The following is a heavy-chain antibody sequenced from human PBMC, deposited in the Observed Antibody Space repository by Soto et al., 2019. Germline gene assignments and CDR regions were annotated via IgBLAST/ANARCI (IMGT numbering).Heavy chain of an antibody. CDR1: GYTFTGYY. V-gene: IGHV1-2*02. Sequence: QVQLVQSGAEVKKPGASVKVSCKASGYTFTGYYMHWVRQAPGQGLEWMGWINPNSGGTNYAQKFQGRVTMTRDTSISTAYMELSRLRSDDTAAYYCAPTLVVAATLSTFDIWGQGTMVTVSS. CDR3: APTLVVAATLSTFDI. D-gene: IGHD2-15*01. CDR2: INPNSGGT. J-gene: IGHJ3*02.